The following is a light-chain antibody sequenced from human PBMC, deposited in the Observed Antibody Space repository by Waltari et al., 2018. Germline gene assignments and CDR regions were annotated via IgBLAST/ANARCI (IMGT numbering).Light chain of an antibody. J-gene: IGLJ2*01. CDR2: HVT. CDR1: SRDVGSSDY. V-gene: IGLV2-8*01. CDR3: SSNAGINNFV. Sequence: QSALTQPPSASGSPGQTVPISCAGTSRDVGSSDYVSWYQKHPGQAPNLLIYHVTKRPSGVPDRFSGSKSGNTASLTVSGLQAEDEADYYCSSNAGINNFVFGGGTKLTVL.